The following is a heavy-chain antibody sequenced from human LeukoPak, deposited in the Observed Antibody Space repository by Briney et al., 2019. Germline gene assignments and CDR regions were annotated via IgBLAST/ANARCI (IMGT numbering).Heavy chain of an antibody. Sequence: SQTLSLTCTVSGGSISSGDYYWGWIRQPPGKGLEWIGYIYYSGSTYYNPSLKSRVTISVDTSKNQFSLKLSSVTAADTAVYYCARVLGSGPLDYWGQGTLVTVSS. CDR2: IYYSGST. J-gene: IGHJ4*02. CDR3: ARVLGSGPLDY. V-gene: IGHV4-30-4*01. D-gene: IGHD3-10*01. CDR1: GGSISSGDYY.